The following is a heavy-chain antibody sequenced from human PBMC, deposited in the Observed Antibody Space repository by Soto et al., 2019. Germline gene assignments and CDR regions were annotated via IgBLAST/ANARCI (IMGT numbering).Heavy chain of an antibody. J-gene: IGHJ6*02. CDR1: GGTFSSYA. D-gene: IGHD2-15*01. CDR3: ARVPSSKDIVVVVAATRDYYYYGMDV. V-gene: IGHV1-69*01. CDR2: IIPILGTA. Sequence: QVQLVQSGAEVKKPGSSVKVSCKASGGTFSSYAISWVRQAPGQGLEWMGGIIPILGTANYAQKFQGRVTVTGDESTRTAYMELSSLRSEDTAVYYCARVPSSKDIVVVVAATRDYYYYGMDVWGQGTTVTVSS.